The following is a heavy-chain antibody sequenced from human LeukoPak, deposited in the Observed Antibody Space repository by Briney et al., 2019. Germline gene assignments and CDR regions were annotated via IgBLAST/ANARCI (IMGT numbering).Heavy chain of an antibody. D-gene: IGHD6-19*01. CDR3: AISIAVADFNYFDY. Sequence: GESLKISCKGSEYSFTSYCIGGLRHLPGKGLGWMGIISPGGSPTSYSPSFHGQITISAAKTIRTAYPQWSSLKASDTAMYYCAISIAVADFNYFDYWGQGTLVTVSS. CDR1: EYSFTSYC. CDR2: ISPGGSPT. J-gene: IGHJ4*02. V-gene: IGHV5-51*01.